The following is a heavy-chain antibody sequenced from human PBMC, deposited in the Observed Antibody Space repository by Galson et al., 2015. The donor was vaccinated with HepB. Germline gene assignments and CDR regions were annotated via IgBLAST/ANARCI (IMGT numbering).Heavy chain of an antibody. V-gene: IGHV3-73*01. J-gene: IGHJ3*02. CDR1: GFTFSDSA. Sequence: SLRLSCAASGFTFSDSAIHWVRQASGKGLEWVGRIRDKTNSYATTYAASVSGRFSFSRDDSKNLVYLQMNSLKTEDTAVYYCARPGFWSCYHQLDAFDIWGQGTMVTVSS. CDR2: IRDKTNSYAT. D-gene: IGHD3-3*01. CDR3: ARPGFWSCYHQLDAFDI.